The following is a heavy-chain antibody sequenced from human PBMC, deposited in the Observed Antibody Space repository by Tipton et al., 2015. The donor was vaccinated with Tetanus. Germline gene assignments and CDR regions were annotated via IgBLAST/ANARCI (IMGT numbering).Heavy chain of an antibody. J-gene: IGHJ4*02. CDR2: IYGGGST. CDR1: GGSTRGFY. V-gene: IGHV4-4*07. D-gene: IGHD2-8*01. Sequence: GLVKPSETLSLSCTVSGGSTRGFYWTWIRQSAGKGLEWIGRIYGGGSTNYNPSLKSRVAMSMDTHKSQFSLTLIAVTAADTAVYFCARGLIDDFLGSRIYFDSWGPGTLVTVSS. CDR3: ARGLIDDFLGSRIYFDS.